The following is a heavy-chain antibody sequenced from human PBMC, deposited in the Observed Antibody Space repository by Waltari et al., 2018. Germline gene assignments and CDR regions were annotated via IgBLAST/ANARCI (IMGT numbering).Heavy chain of an antibody. CDR3: ASSGPRNSGSYKNSNPQYYFDY. V-gene: IGHV5-51*01. Sequence: EVQLVQSGAEVKKPRESLKISCKGSGYSFTSYWIGWVRQMPGKGLEWMGIIYPGDSDTRYSPSFRGQVTIPADKSISTAYLQWSSLKASDTAMYYCASSGPRNSGSYKNSNPQYYFDYWGQGTLVTVSS. CDR1: GYSFTSYW. J-gene: IGHJ4*02. CDR2: IYPGDSDT. D-gene: IGHD1-26*01.